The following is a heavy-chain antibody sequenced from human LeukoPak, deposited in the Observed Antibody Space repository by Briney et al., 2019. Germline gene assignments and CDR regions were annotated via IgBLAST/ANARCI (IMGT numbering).Heavy chain of an antibody. J-gene: IGHJ4*02. CDR3: ARQEVGANKFDY. D-gene: IGHD1-26*01. CDR2: IYYSGST. Sequence: PSETLSLTCTVSGGSISSSSYYWGWIRQPPGKGLEWIGNIYYSGSTYYNPSLESRVTMSLDTSKNQFSLKLSSVTAADTAVYYCARQEVGANKFDYWGQGTLVTVSS. V-gene: IGHV4-39*01. CDR1: GGSISSSSYY.